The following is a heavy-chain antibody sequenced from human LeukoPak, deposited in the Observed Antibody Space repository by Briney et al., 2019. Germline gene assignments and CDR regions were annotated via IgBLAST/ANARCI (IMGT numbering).Heavy chain of an antibody. CDR3: ARRLTQYDCFDP. CDR1: GDSVSSNSVT. J-gene: IGHJ5*02. V-gene: IGHV6-1*01. CDR2: TYYRSTWYN. Sequence: SQNLSLTCAISGDSVSSNSVTWNWIRQSPSRGLEWLGRTYYRSTWYNDYAVSVRGRITVNPDTSKNQFSLHLNSVTPEDTAVYYCARRLTQYDCFDPWGQGILVTVSS. D-gene: IGHD2-2*01.